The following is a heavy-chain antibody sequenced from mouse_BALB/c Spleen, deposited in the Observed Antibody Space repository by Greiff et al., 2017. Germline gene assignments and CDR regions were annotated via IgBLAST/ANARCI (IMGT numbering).Heavy chain of an antibody. CDR3: ARHDYYGSRYFDY. CDR1: GFTFSSYG. Sequence: EVKLQESGGDLVKPGGSLKLSCAASGFTFSSYGMSWVRQTPDKRLEWVATISSGGSYTYYPDSVKGRFTISRDNAKNTLYLQMSSLKSEDTAMYYCARHDYYGSRYFDYWGQGTTLTVSS. D-gene: IGHD1-1*01. V-gene: IGHV5-6*01. J-gene: IGHJ2*01. CDR2: ISSGGSYT.